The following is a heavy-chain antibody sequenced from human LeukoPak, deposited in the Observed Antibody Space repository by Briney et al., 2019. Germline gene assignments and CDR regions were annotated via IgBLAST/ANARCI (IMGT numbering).Heavy chain of an antibody. D-gene: IGHD2-15*01. Sequence: GGSLRLSCAASGFTFSSYGMHWVRQAPGKGLEWVAVVSYDGSNKYYADSVKGRFTISRDNSKNTLYLQMNSLRAEDTAVYYCAKLDYSAYCSGGSCYSGSLDYWGQGTLVTVSS. CDR3: AKLDYSAYCSGGSCYSGSLDY. J-gene: IGHJ4*02. V-gene: IGHV3-30*18. CDR1: GFTFSSYG. CDR2: VSYDGSNK.